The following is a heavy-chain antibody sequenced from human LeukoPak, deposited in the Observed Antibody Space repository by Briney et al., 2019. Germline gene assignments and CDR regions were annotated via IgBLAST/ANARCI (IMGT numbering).Heavy chain of an antibody. CDR1: GFTFSSYA. Sequence: GRSLRLSCAASGFTFSSYAMSWVRQAPWKGLEWVSAISGSGGSTYYADSVKGRFTISRDNSKNTLYLQMNSLRAEDTAVYYCAKDGSDFPYYFDYWGQGTLVTVSS. CDR3: AKDGSDFPYYFDY. J-gene: IGHJ4*02. D-gene: IGHD2-21*01. V-gene: IGHV3-23*01. CDR2: ISGSGGST.